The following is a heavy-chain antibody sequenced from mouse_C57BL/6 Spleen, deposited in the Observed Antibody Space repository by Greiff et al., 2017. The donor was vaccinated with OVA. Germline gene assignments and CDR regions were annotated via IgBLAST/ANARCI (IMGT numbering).Heavy chain of an antibody. CDR3: ARRSSGSYAMDY. D-gene: IGHD3-2*02. J-gene: IGHJ4*01. Sequence: VQLQQPGAELVKPGASVKLSCKASGSTFPSYWMQWVKQRPGQGLEWIGEIDPSDSYTNYNQKFKGKATLTVDTSSSTAYMQLSSLTSEDSAVYYCARRSSGSYAMDYWGQGTSVTVSS. V-gene: IGHV1-50*01. CDR2: IDPSDSYT. CDR1: GSTFPSYW.